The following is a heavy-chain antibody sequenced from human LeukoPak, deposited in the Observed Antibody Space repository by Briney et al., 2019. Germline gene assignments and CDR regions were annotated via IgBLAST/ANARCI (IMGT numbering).Heavy chain of an antibody. Sequence: GGSLRLSCAASGSSFSRHTINWVRQAPGKGLEWVSYIDTSGSAIYYADSVKGRFTISRDNANNSLYLQMNSLRAEDTAVYYCARNLDFWSAYRSAFDIWGQGTMVTVSS. D-gene: IGHD3-3*01. J-gene: IGHJ3*02. CDR2: IDTSGSAI. CDR3: ARNLDFWSAYRSAFDI. CDR1: GSSFSRHT. V-gene: IGHV3-48*01.